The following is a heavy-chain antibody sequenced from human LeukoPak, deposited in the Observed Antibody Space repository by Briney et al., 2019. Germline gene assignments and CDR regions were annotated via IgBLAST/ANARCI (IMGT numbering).Heavy chain of an antibody. CDR3: ARVKGYGYVWFDP. Sequence: SETLSLTCAVYGGSFIGYYWSWIRQPPGKGLEWIGEINHSGSTNYNPSLKSRVTISVDTSKNQFSLKLSSVTAADTAVYYCARVKGYGYVWFDPWGQGTLVTVSS. D-gene: IGHD5-12*01. CDR1: GGSFIGYY. CDR2: INHSGST. J-gene: IGHJ5*02. V-gene: IGHV4-34*01.